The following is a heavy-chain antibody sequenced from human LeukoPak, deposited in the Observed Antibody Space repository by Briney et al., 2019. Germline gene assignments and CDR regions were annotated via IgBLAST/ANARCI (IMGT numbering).Heavy chain of an antibody. CDR3: AKDRSSSWYGSIDY. V-gene: IGHV3-23*01. J-gene: IGHJ4*02. CDR1: GFTFSNYA. Sequence: GGSLRLSCAASGFTFSNYAMSWVRQVPGKGLEWVSALRDSGDTTYYADSVKGRFTISRDNAKNSLYLQMNSLRAEDMALYYCAKDRSSSWYGSIDYWGQGTLVTVSS. D-gene: IGHD6-13*01. CDR2: LRDSGDTT.